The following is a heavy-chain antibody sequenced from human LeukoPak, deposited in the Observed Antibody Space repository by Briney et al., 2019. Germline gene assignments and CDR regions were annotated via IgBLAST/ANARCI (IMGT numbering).Heavy chain of an antibody. CDR1: GGSISSHC. Sequence: PSETLSLTCTVSGGSISSHCWSWIRQPPGKGLEWIGYIYYSGSTNYNPSLKSRVTISVDTSKNQFSLNLSSVNAADTAGYYCARARLGAPGDYFDYWGQGPLVTVSS. V-gene: IGHV4-59*11. CDR2: IYYSGST. J-gene: IGHJ4*02. CDR3: ARARLGAPGDYFDY. D-gene: IGHD3-16*01.